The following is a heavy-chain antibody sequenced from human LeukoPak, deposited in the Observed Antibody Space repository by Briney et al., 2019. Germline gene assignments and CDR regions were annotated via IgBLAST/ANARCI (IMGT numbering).Heavy chain of an antibody. D-gene: IGHD3-10*01. CDR1: GFTFSSYE. CDR2: ITSSGSPI. CDR3: ARAVSMVRATPKALDAFDI. Sequence: GGSLRLSCAASGFTFSSYEMNWVRQAPGKGLEWVSYITSSGSPIYYADSVKGRFTISRDNAKNSLYLQMNSLRAEDTAVYYCARAVSMVRATPKALDAFDIWGQGTMVTVSS. J-gene: IGHJ3*02. V-gene: IGHV3-48*03.